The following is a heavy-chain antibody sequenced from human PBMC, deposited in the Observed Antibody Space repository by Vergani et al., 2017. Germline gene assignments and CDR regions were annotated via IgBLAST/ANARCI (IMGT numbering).Heavy chain of an antibody. Sequence: QVQLVQSGAEVKQPGSSVKVSCKASGGTFSSYAISWVRQAPGQGLEWMGGIIPIFGTANYAQKFQGRVTITADESTSTAYMELSSLRSEDTAVYYCASEIQTGRGVVPAAPSGCFDYWGQGTLVTVSS. D-gene: IGHD2-2*01. CDR2: IIPIFGTA. V-gene: IGHV1-69*01. J-gene: IGHJ4*02. CDR1: GGTFSSYA. CDR3: ASEIQTGRGVVPAAPSGCFDY.